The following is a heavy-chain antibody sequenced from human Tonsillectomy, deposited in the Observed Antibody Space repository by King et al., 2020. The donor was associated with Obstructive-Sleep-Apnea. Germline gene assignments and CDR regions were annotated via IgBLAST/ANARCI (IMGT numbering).Heavy chain of an antibody. CDR3: ARDLSGYYDSSGYYYDFQH. J-gene: IGHJ1*01. CDR2: ISAYNGNT. D-gene: IGHD3-22*01. Sequence: VQLVQSGAEVKKPGASVKVSCKASGYTFTSYGISWVRQAPGQGLEWMGWISAYNGNTNYAQKLQGRVTMPTDKSTSTAYMELRSLRSDDTAVYYCARDLSGYYDSSGYYYDFQHWGQGTLVTVSS. CDR1: GYTFTSYG. V-gene: IGHV1-18*04.